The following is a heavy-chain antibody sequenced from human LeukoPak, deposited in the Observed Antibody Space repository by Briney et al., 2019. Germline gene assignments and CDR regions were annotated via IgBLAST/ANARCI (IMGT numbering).Heavy chain of an antibody. CDR3: ARAYCTNGVCSAYYFDY. D-gene: IGHD2-8*01. V-gene: IGHV4-4*07. Sequence: SEALSLTCTVSGGSISSYYWSWIRQPAGKGLEWIGRIYTSGSTNYNPSLKSRVTMSVDTSKNQFSLKLSSETAADTAVYYCARAYCTNGVCSAYYFDYWGQGTLVTVSS. J-gene: IGHJ4*02. CDR2: IYTSGST. CDR1: GGSISSYY.